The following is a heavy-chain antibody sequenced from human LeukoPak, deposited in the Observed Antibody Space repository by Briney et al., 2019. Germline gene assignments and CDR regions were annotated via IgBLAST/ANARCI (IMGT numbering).Heavy chain of an antibody. Sequence: GGSLRLSCAASGFTFSSYWMHWVRQDPRKGLVWVSRINGDGRDINYADSVRGRFTISRDNAKNTLYLQMNTLRVEDTAVYYCTRDLMDYDVSTGLHHYYMDVWGQGTTVTVSS. CDR2: INGDGRDI. V-gene: IGHV3-74*01. J-gene: IGHJ6*02. D-gene: IGHD3-9*01. CDR3: TRDLMDYDVSTGLHHYYMDV. CDR1: GFTFSSYW.